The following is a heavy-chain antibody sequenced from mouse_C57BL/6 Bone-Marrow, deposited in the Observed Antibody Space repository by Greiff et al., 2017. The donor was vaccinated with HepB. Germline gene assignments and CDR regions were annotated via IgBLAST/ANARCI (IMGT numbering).Heavy chain of an antibody. D-gene: IGHD3-1*01. CDR1: GFSLTSYG. CDR3: ARNRGRNWYFDV. CDR2: IWSGGST. Sequence: VMLVESGPGLVQPSQRLSITCTVSGFSLTSYGVHWVRQSPGKGLEWLGVIWSGGSTDYNAAFISRLSISKDNSKSQVFFKMNSLQADDTAIYYCARNRGRNWYFDVWGTGTTVTVSS. J-gene: IGHJ1*03. V-gene: IGHV2-2*01.